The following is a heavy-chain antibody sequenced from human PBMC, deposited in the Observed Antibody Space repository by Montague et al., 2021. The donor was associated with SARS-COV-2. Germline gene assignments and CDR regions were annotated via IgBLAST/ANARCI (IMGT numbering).Heavy chain of an antibody. Sequence: CAISGDSVSRNSATWNWIRQSPSRGLEWLGRTYYRSMWKSDYARSVKSRIAINPDTSKNQFSLQLSSVTPKDTALYYCVRGIEAAGSYDYWGQGTLVTVSS. J-gene: IGHJ4*02. CDR2: TYYRSMWKS. CDR3: VRGIEAAGSYDY. V-gene: IGHV6-1*01. D-gene: IGHD6-13*01. CDR1: GDSVSRNSAT.